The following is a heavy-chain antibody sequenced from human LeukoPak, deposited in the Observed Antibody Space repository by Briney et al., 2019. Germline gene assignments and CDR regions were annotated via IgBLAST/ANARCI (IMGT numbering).Heavy chain of an antibody. Sequence: SETLSLTCTVSGGSISSSSYYWSWIRQPPGKGLEWIGEINHSGSTNYNPSLKSRVTISVDTSKNQFSLKLSSVTAADTAVYYCARHLNVLRYFDWLGAYDYWGQGTLVTVSS. CDR1: GGSISSSSYY. CDR3: ARHLNVLRYFDWLGAYDY. CDR2: INHSGST. V-gene: IGHV4-39*01. D-gene: IGHD3-9*01. J-gene: IGHJ4*02.